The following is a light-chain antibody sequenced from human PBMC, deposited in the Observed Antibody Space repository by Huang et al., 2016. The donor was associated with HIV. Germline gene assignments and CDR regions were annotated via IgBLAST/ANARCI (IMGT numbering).Light chain of an antibody. CDR3: QQLKTYLIT. CDR1: QGIGRY. CDR2: AAS. Sequence: IQLTQSPSSLSASVGDRVTITCRASQGIGRYLVWYQQKPGKAPKLLIYAASTLQRGVPSRFSGSGSGTDFTLTIGSLQPEDFATYYCQQLKTYLITFGPGTQVDIK. V-gene: IGKV1-9*01. J-gene: IGKJ3*01.